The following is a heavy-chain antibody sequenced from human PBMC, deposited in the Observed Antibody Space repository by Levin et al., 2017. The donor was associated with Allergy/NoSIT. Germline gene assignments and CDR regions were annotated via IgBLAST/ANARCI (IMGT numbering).Heavy chain of an antibody. CDR1: GGSISSYY. D-gene: IGHD1-26*01. CDR2: IYYSGST. Sequence: SETLSLTCTVSGGSISSYYWSWIRQPPGKGLEWIGYIYYSGSTNYNHSLKSRVTISVDTSKNQFSLKLSSVTAADTAVYYCARDPYSGSYFGAFDIWGQGTMVTVSS. J-gene: IGHJ3*02. CDR3: ARDPYSGSYFGAFDI. V-gene: IGHV4-59*01.